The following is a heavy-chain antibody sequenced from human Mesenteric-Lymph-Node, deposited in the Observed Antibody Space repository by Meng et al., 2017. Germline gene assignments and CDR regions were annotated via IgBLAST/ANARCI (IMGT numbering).Heavy chain of an antibody. CDR2: INHRGST. D-gene: IGHD1-26*01. Sequence: SETLSLTCAVYGGSFSDYFWTWIRQPPGKGLEWIGEINHRGSTYYNPPLKSRVTISEDTSKNQFSLKLTSLTAADTAVYYCARWAAYWGQGTLVTVSS. CDR1: GGSFSDYF. V-gene: IGHV4-34*01. CDR3: ARWAAY. J-gene: IGHJ4*02.